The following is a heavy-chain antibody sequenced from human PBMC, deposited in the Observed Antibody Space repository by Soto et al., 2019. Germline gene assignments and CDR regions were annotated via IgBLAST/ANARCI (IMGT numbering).Heavy chain of an antibody. CDR1: GGSISSGGYY. Sequence: PSETLSLTCTVSGGSISSGGYYWSWIRQHPGKGLEWIGYIYYSGSTYYNPSLKSRVTISVDTSKNQFSLKLSSVTAADTAVYYCARSMVRGVIIPDFDYWGQGTLVTVSS. D-gene: IGHD3-10*01. V-gene: IGHV4-31*03. CDR3: ARSMVRGVIIPDFDY. CDR2: IYYSGST. J-gene: IGHJ4*02.